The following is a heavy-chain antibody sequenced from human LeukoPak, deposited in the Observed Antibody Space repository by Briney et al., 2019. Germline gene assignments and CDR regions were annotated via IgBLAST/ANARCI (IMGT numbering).Heavy chain of an antibody. V-gene: IGHV3-74*01. CDR2: IKTDGSRT. CDR3: ARGGSPFY. D-gene: IGHD3-10*01. Sequence: GGSLRLSCAASGFNFSTSWMHWVRQALGKGLVWVSRIKTDGSRTDYADSVKGRVTISRDNAKSTLYLQMSSLRDDDTAVYYCARGGSPFYWGQGTLVTVSS. CDR1: GFNFSTSW. J-gene: IGHJ4*02.